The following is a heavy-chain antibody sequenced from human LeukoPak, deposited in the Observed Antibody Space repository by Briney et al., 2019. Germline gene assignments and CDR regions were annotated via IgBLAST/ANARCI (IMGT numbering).Heavy chain of an antibody. CDR2: ISSSGSTI. V-gene: IGHV3-11*01. CDR3: AREVYRDSSGYFDAFDI. J-gene: IGHJ3*02. Sequence: TPGGSLRLSCAASGFTFSDHYMSWIRQAPGKGLEWVSYISSSGSTIYYADSVKGRFTISRDNAKNSLYLQMNSLRAEDTAVYYCAREVYRDSSGYFDAFDIWGQGTMVTVSS. CDR1: GFTFSDHY. D-gene: IGHD3-22*01.